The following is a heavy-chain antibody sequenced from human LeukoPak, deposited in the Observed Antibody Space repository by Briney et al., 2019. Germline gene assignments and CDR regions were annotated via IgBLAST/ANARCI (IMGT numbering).Heavy chain of an antibody. V-gene: IGHV3-74*01. D-gene: IGHD2-15*01. CDR3: ARVESATAPFDY. J-gene: IGHJ4*02. Sequence: GGSLRLSCATSGFTFSSYWMHWVRQAPGKGLVWVSRIISDGSSTDYGDSVKGRFTISRDNSKNTLYLQMNSLRAEDTAVYYCARVESATAPFDYWGQGTLVTVSS. CDR2: IISDGSST. CDR1: GFTFSSYW.